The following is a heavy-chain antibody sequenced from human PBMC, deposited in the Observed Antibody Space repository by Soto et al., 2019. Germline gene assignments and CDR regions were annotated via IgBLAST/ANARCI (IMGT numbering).Heavy chain of an antibody. CDR3: VRGDGDYYDGNGYLGRH. CDR2: IKNDGSGT. J-gene: IGHJ4*02. Sequence: EVQLVESGGGLVQPGGSLRLSCAASGFTFSSYWRHWVRQVPGKGPVWVSRIKNDGSGTYYADSVKGRLTMSRDNAKNQVYLQMNSLSAEDTAVYYCVRGDGDYYDGNGYLGRHWGQGTLVTVSS. CDR1: GFTFSSYW. V-gene: IGHV3-74*01. D-gene: IGHD3-22*01.